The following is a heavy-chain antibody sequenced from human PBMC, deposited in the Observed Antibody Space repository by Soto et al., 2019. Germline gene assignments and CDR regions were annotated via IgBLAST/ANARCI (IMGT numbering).Heavy chain of an antibody. CDR1: GFSFKNYA. CDR2: ISYDGGNK. J-gene: IGHJ4*02. D-gene: IGHD4-17*01. Sequence: QVQLVESGGGVVQPGRSPRLSCAASGFSFKNYAMHWVRQAPGKGLEWVAVISYDGGNKYFADSVKGRFTISRDNSKNSLYLQMNSLRVDDTAVYYCARNDYGAYYFDFWGQGSLVTVSS. CDR3: ARNDYGAYYFDF. V-gene: IGHV3-30-3*01.